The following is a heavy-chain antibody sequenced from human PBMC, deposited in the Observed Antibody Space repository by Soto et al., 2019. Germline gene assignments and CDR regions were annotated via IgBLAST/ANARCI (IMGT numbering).Heavy chain of an antibody. CDR3: ARDHNSGALDP. CDR2: ISAYNGNT. Sequence: GASVKVSCKAPGYTFTSYGISWVRQAPGQGLEWMGWISAYNGNTSYAQKVQGRVTMTTDTSTSTVYMELSSLRSEDTAVYYCARDHNSGALDPWGQGTLVTVSS. CDR1: GYTFTSYG. V-gene: IGHV1-18*01. D-gene: IGHD2-15*01. J-gene: IGHJ5*02.